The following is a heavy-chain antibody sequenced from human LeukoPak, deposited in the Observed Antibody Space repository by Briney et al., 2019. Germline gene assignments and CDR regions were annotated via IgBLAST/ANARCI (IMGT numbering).Heavy chain of an antibody. Sequence: GESLKISCKGSGYSFTNYWIGWVRQMPGKGLEWMGMIYPGDSDTRYSPSFHGQVTISADKSITTAYLHWSSLKASDTAVYYYARGPYSSPLFPGEYEYFQHWGQGTLVTVSS. CDR3: ARGPYSSPLFPGEYEYFQH. CDR2: IYPGDSDT. J-gene: IGHJ1*01. CDR1: GYSFTNYW. D-gene: IGHD6-13*01. V-gene: IGHV5-51*01.